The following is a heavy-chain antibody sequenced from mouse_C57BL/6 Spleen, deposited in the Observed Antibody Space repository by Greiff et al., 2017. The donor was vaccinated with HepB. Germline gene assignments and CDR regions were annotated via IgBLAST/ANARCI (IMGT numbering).Heavy chain of an antibody. D-gene: IGHD1-1*01. J-gene: IGHJ3*01. Sequence: EVQLQQSGPELVKPGASVKMSCKASGYTFTDYNMHWVKQSHGKSLEWIGDINPNNGGTSYNQKFKGKAKLTVNKSSSTAYMELRSLTSEESAVCYCELRYPAWFAYWGQGTLVTVSA. CDR2: INPNNGGT. CDR1: GYTFTDYN. V-gene: IGHV1-22*01. CDR3: ELRYPAWFAY.